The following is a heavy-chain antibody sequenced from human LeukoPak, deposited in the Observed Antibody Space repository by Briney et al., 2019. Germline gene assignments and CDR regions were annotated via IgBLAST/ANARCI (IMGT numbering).Heavy chain of an antibody. CDR3: ARIGYSSSCTDY. CDR1: GFTFSSYW. J-gene: IGHJ4*02. V-gene: IGHV3-7*01. CDR2: IQQDGSQK. Sequence: GGSLRLSCAGSGFTFSSYWMSWVRQAPGKGLEWVANIQQDGSQKYYVDSVKGRFTISRDNAKNSVYLQMNSLRAGDTAVYYCARIGYSSSCTDYWGQGTLVTVSS. D-gene: IGHD2-2*01.